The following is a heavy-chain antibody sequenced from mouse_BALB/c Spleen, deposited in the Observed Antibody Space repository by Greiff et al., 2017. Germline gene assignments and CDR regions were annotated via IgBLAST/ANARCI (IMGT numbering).Heavy chain of an antibody. CDR3: APHPAWFAY. CDR2: IDPANGNT. V-gene: IGHV14-3*02. Sequence: EVQRVESGAELVKPGASVKLSCTASGFNIKDTYMHWVKQRPEQGLEWIGRIDPANGNTKYDPKFQGKATITADTSSNTAYLQLSSLTSEDTAVYYCAPHPAWFAYWGQGTLVTVSA. CDR1: GFNIKDTY. J-gene: IGHJ3*01.